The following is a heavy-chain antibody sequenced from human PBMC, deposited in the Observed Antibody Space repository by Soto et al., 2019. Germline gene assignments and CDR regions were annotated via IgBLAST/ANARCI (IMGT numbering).Heavy chain of an antibody. J-gene: IGHJ2*01. CDR3: AGVKAAAGKSWYFDL. D-gene: IGHD6-13*01. CDR2: INHSGST. Sequence: QVKLQQWGAGLLKPSETLSLTCAVYGGSFSGYYWSWIRQPPGKGLEWIGEINHSGSTNYNPFLKMRVTISVDASKKLFSRKLSSVTAADTGVYYCAGVKAAAGKSWYFDLWGRGTLVTVSS. V-gene: IGHV4-34*01. CDR1: GGSFSGYY.